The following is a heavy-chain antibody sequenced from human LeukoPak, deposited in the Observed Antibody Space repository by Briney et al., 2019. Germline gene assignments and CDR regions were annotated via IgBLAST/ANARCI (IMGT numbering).Heavy chain of an antibody. J-gene: IGHJ6*02. CDR1: GGSFSGYY. Sequence: PSETLSLTCAVYGGSFSGYYWSWVRQAPGKGLEWVANIKQDGSEKYYVDSVKGRFTISRDNAKNSLYLQMNSLRAEDTAVYYCARDDRLPTDLDYYYGMDVWGQGTTVTVSS. V-gene: IGHV3-7*01. CDR3: ARDDRLPTDLDYYYGMDV. CDR2: IKQDGSEK. D-gene: IGHD4-17*01.